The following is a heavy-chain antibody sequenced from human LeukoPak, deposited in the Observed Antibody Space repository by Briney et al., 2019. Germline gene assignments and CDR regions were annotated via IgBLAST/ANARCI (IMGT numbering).Heavy chain of an antibody. Sequence: GRSLRLSCAPAAFTFSSYGMHCVRQAPGKGLEWVAPISSDGSKKYHADSVKGRFTISRDNSKKTLYVQINGPGAEATVVYDCAKDYSSSSWGDFDYWGQGTLVTVSS. D-gene: IGHD6-6*01. J-gene: IGHJ4*02. CDR3: AKDYSSSSWGDFDY. CDR2: ISSDGSKK. V-gene: IGHV3-30*18. CDR1: AFTFSSYG.